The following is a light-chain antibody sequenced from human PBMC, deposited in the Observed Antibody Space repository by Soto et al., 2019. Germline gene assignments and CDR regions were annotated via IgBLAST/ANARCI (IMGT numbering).Light chain of an antibody. J-gene: IGKJ3*01. CDR1: QSIYLNA. V-gene: IGKV3-20*01. CDR2: GAS. CDR3: QQYGRSPFT. Sequence: EIALTQSPGTLSLSPGERATLSCRASQSIYLNALAWYQQKPGQTPRLLIYGASTRATDIPDRFSGSGSRTDFALTISRLEPEDFAMYYCQQYGRSPFTFGPGTRVDLK.